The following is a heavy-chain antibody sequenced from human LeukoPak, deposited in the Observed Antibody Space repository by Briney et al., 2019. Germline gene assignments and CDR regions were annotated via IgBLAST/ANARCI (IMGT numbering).Heavy chain of an antibody. D-gene: IGHD2-2*01. CDR2: INHSGST. CDR3: ARGRRIVVVPAAMGSYYYGMDV. Sequence: SETLPLTCAVYGGSFSGYYWSWIRQPPGKGLEWIGEINHSGSTNYNPSLKSRVTISVDTSKNQFSLKLSSVTAADTAVYYCARGRRIVVVPAAMGSYYYGMDVWGQGTTVTVSS. V-gene: IGHV4-34*01. J-gene: IGHJ6*02. CDR1: GGSFSGYY.